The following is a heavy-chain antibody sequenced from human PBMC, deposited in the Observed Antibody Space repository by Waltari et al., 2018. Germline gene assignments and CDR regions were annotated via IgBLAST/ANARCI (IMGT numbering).Heavy chain of an antibody. Sequence: VQLVQSGAEVMKPGASVKLSCTASGYIFNTYEINWVRQAPGQGLAVMGLMIPKNGYTGLAQQFQGSDTLTREPSISTAYMELTSLTSDDSALYYCARGRDVHAYYDYNWFDPWGHGTLVTVSS. CDR3: ARGRDVHAYYDYNWFDP. J-gene: IGHJ5*02. V-gene: IGHV1-8*02. CDR1: GYIFNTYE. CDR2: MIPKNGYT. D-gene: IGHD5-12*01.